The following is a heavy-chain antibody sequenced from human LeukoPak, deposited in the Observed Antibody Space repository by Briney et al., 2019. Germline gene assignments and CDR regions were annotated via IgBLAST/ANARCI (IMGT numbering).Heavy chain of an antibody. J-gene: IGHJ4*02. CDR1: GYTFTSYD. CDR2: MNPNSGNT. CDR3: ARAGTDSSGYYFPTDY. Sequence: GASVKVSCKASGYTFTSYDINWVRQATGQGLEWMGWMNPNSGNTGCAQKFQGRVTMTRNTSISTAYMELSSLRSEGTAVYYCARAGTDSSGYYFPTDYWGQGTLVTVSS. V-gene: IGHV1-8*01. D-gene: IGHD3-22*01.